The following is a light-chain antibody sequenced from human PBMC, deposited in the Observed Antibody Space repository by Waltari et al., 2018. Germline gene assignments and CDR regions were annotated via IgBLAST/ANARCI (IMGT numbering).Light chain of an antibody. J-gene: IGKJ4*01. CDR1: QSVSSK. CDR2: GGS. Sequence: EIVMTQSPVTLSVSPGEGATLSCKASQSVSSKLAWYGQKPCQPPRLLIYGGSTRATGIPARFSGSGSGTEFTLTISSLQSEDFAVYYCQQYNNWPLTFGGGTKVEIK. V-gene: IGKV3D-15*01. CDR3: QQYNNWPLT.